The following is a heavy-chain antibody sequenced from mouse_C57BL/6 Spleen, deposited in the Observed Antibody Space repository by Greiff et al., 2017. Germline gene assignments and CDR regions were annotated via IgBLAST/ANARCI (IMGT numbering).Heavy chain of an antibody. CDR3: TTPMITTVPSWFAY. Sequence: EVQLQQSGAELVRPGASVKLSCTASGFNIKDYYMHWVKQRPEQGLEWIGRIDPEDGDTESAPKFQGKATMTADTSSNTAYLQLSSLTSEDTAVYYCTTPMITTVPSWFAYWGQGTLVTVSA. J-gene: IGHJ3*01. D-gene: IGHD1-1*01. V-gene: IGHV14-1*01. CDR1: GFNIKDYY. CDR2: IDPEDGDT.